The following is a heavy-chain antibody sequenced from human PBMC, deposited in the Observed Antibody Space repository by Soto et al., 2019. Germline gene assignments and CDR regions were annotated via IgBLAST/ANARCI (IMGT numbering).Heavy chain of an antibody. J-gene: IGHJ6*02. Sequence: GGSLRLSCAASGFTFDDYAMHWVRQAPGKGLEWVSLISWDGGSTYYADSVKGRFTISRDNSKNSLYLQMNSLRAEDTALYYCAKDMTRGSSGYYYYYGIDVWGQGTTVTVSS. CDR1: GFTFDDYA. D-gene: IGHD3-22*01. CDR3: AKDMTRGSSGYYYYYGIDV. CDR2: ISWDGGST. V-gene: IGHV3-43D*03.